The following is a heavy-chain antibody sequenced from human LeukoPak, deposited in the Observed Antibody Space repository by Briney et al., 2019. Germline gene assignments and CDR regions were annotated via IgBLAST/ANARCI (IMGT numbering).Heavy chain of an antibody. J-gene: IGHJ5*02. V-gene: IGHV3-23*01. CDR2: ISSSGGST. CDR3: AKSGSNYLSILEWLSYNWFDP. Sequence: PTGASLRLSCAASGPTVSTNAMSSVRHPPGKGLEWVSAISSSGGSTSYADSVKGRFTISRDNSKNTLYLQMISLRAEDTAVYYCAKSGSNYLSILEWLSYNWFDPWGQGTLVTVSS. CDR1: GPTVSTNA. D-gene: IGHD3-3*01.